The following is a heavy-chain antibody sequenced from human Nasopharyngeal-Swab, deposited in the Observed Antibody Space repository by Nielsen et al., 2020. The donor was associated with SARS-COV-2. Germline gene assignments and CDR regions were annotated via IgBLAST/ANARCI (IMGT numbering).Heavy chain of an antibody. J-gene: IGHJ6*02. CDR2: ISSSSSYI. V-gene: IGHV3-21*01. Sequence: GESLKISCAASGFTFNNYNFNWVRQAPGKGLEWVSSISSSSSYIYYADSVKGRFPLSRAPAPPSLYLQMNSLRAEDTAVYYCARDGLDYDFWSAYFMDVWGQGTTVTVSS. CDR1: GFTFNNYN. D-gene: IGHD3-3*01. CDR3: ARDGLDYDFWSAYFMDV.